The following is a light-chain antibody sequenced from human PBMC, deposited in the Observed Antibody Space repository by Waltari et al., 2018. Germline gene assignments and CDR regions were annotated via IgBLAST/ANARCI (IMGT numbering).Light chain of an antibody. CDR3: GTWDNSLSAWV. Sequence: QSVLTQPPSVSATPGQRVTISCSGSTSNIGINYMSWYQQLPGTAPKLLIYENKKRPSGIPARFPGSKSGTSATLGITGLQTEDEADYYCGTWDNSLSAWVFGGGTKLTVL. CDR2: ENK. J-gene: IGLJ3*02. V-gene: IGLV1-51*02. CDR1: TSNIGINY.